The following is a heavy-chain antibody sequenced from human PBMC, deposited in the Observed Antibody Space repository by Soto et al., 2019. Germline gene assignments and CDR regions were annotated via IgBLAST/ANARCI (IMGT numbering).Heavy chain of an antibody. CDR2: INTGNGNT. CDR3: ARGSVTSPNWLDP. V-gene: IGHV1-3*04. D-gene: IGHD4-4*01. Sequence: ASVKVSCNASGYSFSNFSIHWVRQAPGQRLEWMGWINTGNGNTKYSQKLQGRVTITRDTSASTAYMELRSLRSDDTAVYYCARGSVTSPNWLDPWGQGTLVTVSS. CDR1: GYSFSNFS. J-gene: IGHJ5*02.